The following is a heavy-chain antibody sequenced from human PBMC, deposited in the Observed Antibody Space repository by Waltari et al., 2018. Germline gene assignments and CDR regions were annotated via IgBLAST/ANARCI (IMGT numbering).Heavy chain of an antibody. J-gene: IGHJ3*02. CDR2: IYHSGST. CDR3: AKVGSSWYLDAFDI. CDR1: GYSISSGYY. Sequence: QVQLQESGPGLVKPSETLSLTCAVSGYSISSGYYWGWIRQPPGKGLEWIGSIYHSGSTYYNPSLKSRVTISVDTSKNTLYLQMNSRRAEDTAVYYCAKVGSSWYLDAFDIWGQGTMVTVSS. D-gene: IGHD6-13*01. V-gene: IGHV4-38-2*01.